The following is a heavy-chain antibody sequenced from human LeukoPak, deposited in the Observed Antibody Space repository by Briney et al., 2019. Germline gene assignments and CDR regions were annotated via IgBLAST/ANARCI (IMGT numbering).Heavy chain of an antibody. Sequence: PSGTLSLTCTVSGGSISSHYWSWIRQPPGKGLEWIGYIYYSGSTNYNPSLKSRVTISVDTSKNQFSLKLSSVTAADTAVYYCARDRRITIFGVKNWYFDLWGRGTLVTVSS. J-gene: IGHJ2*01. V-gene: IGHV4-59*11. CDR2: IYYSGST. CDR1: GGSISSHY. D-gene: IGHD3-3*01. CDR3: ARDRRITIFGVKNWYFDL.